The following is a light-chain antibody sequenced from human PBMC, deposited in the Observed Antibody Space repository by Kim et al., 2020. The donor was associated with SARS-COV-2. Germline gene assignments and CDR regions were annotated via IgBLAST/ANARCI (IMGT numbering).Light chain of an antibody. V-gene: IGKV1-13*02. CDR3: PQFNTYPL. CDR1: QGISSA. Sequence: AIQLTQSPSSLSASVGDRVTITCRASQGISSALAWYQQKPGKAPKLLIYAVSSLESGVPSRFSGSGSGTDFTLTISSLQPEEFATYYCPQFNTYPLFGQATKLEI. CDR2: AVS. J-gene: IGKJ2*01.